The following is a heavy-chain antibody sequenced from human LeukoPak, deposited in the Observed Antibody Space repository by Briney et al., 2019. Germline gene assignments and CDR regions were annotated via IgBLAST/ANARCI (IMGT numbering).Heavy chain of an antibody. CDR3: AREIAAGLQYNWFDP. Sequence: SEALSLTCTVSGGSISSYYWSWIRRPAGKGREWIGRIYTSGSTNYNPSLKSRVTMSVDTSKNQFSLKLSSVTAADTAVYYCAREIAAGLQYNWFDPWGQGTTVTVSS. D-gene: IGHD6-13*01. J-gene: IGHJ5*01. V-gene: IGHV4-4*07. CDR1: GGSISSYY. CDR2: IYTSGST.